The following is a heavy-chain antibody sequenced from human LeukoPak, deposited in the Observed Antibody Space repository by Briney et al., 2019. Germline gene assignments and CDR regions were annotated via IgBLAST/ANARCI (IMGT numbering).Heavy chain of an antibody. J-gene: IGHJ4*02. Sequence: QPGGSLRLSCAVSGVTLSNYGMSWVCQAPGKGLEWVAGISDSGGSTNYADSVKGRFTISRDNPKNTLYLQMNSLRAEDTAMYFCAKRGVVIRVILVGFHKEAYYFDSWSQGALVTVSS. D-gene: IGHD3-22*01. CDR1: GVTLSNYG. CDR2: ISDSGGST. V-gene: IGHV3-23*01. CDR3: AKRGVVIRVILVGFHKEAYYFDS.